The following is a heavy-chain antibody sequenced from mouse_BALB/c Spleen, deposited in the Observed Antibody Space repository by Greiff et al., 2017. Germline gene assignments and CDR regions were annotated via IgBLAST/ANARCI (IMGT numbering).Heavy chain of an antibody. D-gene: IGHD2-4*01. CDR1: GFTFSSYA. J-gene: IGHJ2*01. CDR2: ISSGGST. Sequence: EVQRVESGGGLVKPGGSLKLSCAASGFTFSSYAMSWVRQTPEKRLEWVASISSGGSTYYPDSVKGRFTISRDNARNILYLQMSSLRSEDTAMYYCAREGPIYYDYPYYFDYWGQGTTLTVSS. CDR3: AREGPIYYDYPYYFDY. V-gene: IGHV5-6-5*01.